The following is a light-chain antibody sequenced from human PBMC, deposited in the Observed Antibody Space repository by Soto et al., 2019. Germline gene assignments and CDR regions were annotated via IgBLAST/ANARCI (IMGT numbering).Light chain of an antibody. V-gene: IGKV1-6*01. Sequence: IQMSQSPSFMSASLGDRVTIXXRASQGIRNDLGWYQQKPGKAPKIXIYAASSLQSGVPSRFSGSGSGTDFTLTISSLQPEDFATYYCLQDYNYPRTFGQGTKVDIK. CDR3: LQDYNYPRT. J-gene: IGKJ1*01. CDR2: AAS. CDR1: QGIRND.